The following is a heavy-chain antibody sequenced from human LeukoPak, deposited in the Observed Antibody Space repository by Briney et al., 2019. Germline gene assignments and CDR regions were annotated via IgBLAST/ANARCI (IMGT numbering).Heavy chain of an antibody. D-gene: IGHD1-26*01. CDR1: GFTFSTYW. V-gene: IGHV3-7*01. CDR2: IKEDGSEK. CDR3: ARDLPGAQAFDY. J-gene: IGHJ4*02. Sequence: GGSLRLSCVASGFTFSTYWMSWVRQAPGKGLEWVANIKEDGSEKYYVGSVKGRFTISRDNAKNSLYLQMNSLRAEDTAVYYCARDLPGAQAFDYWGQGTLVTVSS.